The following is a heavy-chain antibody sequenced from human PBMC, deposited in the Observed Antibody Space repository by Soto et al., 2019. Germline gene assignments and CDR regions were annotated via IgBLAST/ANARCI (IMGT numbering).Heavy chain of an antibody. V-gene: IGHV3-23*01. J-gene: IGHJ6*02. CDR1: GFTFSTYA. CDR2: ISGNGDKT. D-gene: IGHD5-18*01. Sequence: EVQLLESGGDLVQPGGSLRLSCAPSGFTFSTYAMNWVRQAPGKGLEWVSGISGNGDKTYYADSVKGRFTISRDNSKKMLYLQMNTLRAEDTAVYYCAKDPGYTYGHGLDVWGQGTTVTVS. CDR3: AKDPGYTYGHGLDV.